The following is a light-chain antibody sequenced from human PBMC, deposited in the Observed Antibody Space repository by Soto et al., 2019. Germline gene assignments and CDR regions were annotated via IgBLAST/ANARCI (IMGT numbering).Light chain of an antibody. CDR2: DAS. V-gene: IGKV3-11*01. J-gene: IGKJ4*01. CDR3: QKRSNWPST. Sequence: EIVLTQSPATLSLSPGERATLSCRASQSVSSYLAWYQQKPGQAPRLLIYDASNRATGIPARFSGSGSGTDFALTINSLEPADFAVYYCQKRSNWPSTFGGGTKVEIK. CDR1: QSVSSY.